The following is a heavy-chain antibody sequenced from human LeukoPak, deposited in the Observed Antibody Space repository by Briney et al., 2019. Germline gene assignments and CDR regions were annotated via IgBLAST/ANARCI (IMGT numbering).Heavy chain of an antibody. J-gene: IGHJ4*02. CDR3: ARAKKAVAGFFDY. D-gene: IGHD6-19*01. CDR1: GDSISSYY. V-gene: IGHV4-59*01. Sequence: SETLSLTCTVSGDSISSYYWSWIRQPPGKGLERIGYIYYSGSSNYNPSLKSRVTISVDTSKNQVSLKLSSVTAADTAVYYCARAKKAVAGFFDYWGQGPLVTVSS. CDR2: IYYSGSS.